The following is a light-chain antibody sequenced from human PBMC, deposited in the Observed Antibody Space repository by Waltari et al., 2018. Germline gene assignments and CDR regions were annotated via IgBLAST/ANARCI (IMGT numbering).Light chain of an antibody. J-gene: IGLJ1*01. V-gene: IGLV2-14*03. CDR2: DVS. CDR1: SSDIGTYNY. Sequence: QSALTQPASVSGSPGQSITVSCPGPSSDIGTYNYVSWYQQHPGKAPKLMIYDVSSRPSGVSNRFSDSKSGNTASLTISGLQAEDEADYYCDSKSSSSPHVFGTGTKVTVL. CDR3: DSKSSSSPHV.